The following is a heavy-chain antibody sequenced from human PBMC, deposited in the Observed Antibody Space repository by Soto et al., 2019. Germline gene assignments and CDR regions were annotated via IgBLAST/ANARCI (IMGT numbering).Heavy chain of an antibody. CDR1: GFSLTSTGMG. Sequence: SGPTLVNPTETLTLTCTVSGFSLTSTGMGVSWIRQPPGKALEWLAHIFSNDENSYSPSLKSRLTISKDTSKNQVVLTITNVAPVDTATYYCARLLGFCIRSNCRDLDYWGQGTMVTVSS. J-gene: IGHJ4*02. CDR3: ARLLGFCIRSNCRDLDY. V-gene: IGHV2-26*01. CDR2: IFSNDEN. D-gene: IGHD3-3*02.